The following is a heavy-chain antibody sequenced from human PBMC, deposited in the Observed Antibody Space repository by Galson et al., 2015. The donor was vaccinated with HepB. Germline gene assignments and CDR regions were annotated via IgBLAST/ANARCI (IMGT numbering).Heavy chain of an antibody. CDR3: ARTYYGSGSYYNGPYFDY. Sequence: PALVKPTQTLTLTCTFSGFSLSTSGMRVSWIRQPPGKALEWLARIDWDDDKFYSTSLKTRLTISKDTSKNQVVLTMTNMDPVDTATYYCARTYYGSGSYYNGPYFDYWGQGTLVTVSS. V-gene: IGHV2-70*04. CDR1: GFSLSTSGMR. CDR2: IDWDDDK. J-gene: IGHJ4*02. D-gene: IGHD3-10*01.